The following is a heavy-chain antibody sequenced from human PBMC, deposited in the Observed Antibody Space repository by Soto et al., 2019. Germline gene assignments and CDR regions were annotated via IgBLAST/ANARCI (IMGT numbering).Heavy chain of an antibody. CDR3: ARGRGYCSGGSFYNPSYYGMDV. Sequence: QVQLQQWGAGLLKPSETLSLTCAVYGGSFSGYYWSWIRQPPGKGLEWIGEINHSGSTNYNPSLKSRVTISVDSSKNQFSLKLSSVTAADTAVYYCARGRGYCSGGSFYNPSYYGMDVWGQGTTVTVSS. D-gene: IGHD2-15*01. CDR1: GGSFSGYY. V-gene: IGHV4-34*01. J-gene: IGHJ6*02. CDR2: INHSGST.